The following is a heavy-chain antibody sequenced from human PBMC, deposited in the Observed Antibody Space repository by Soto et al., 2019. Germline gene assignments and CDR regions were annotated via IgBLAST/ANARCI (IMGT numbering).Heavy chain of an antibody. D-gene: IGHD4-17*01. CDR2: ISGSGGST. CDR3: AKDILDYRSAYIDY. V-gene: IGHV3-23*01. CDR1: GFTFSSYA. J-gene: IGHJ4*02. Sequence: EVQLLESGGGLVQPGGSLRLSCAASGFTFSSYAMSWVRQAPGKGLEWVSAISGSGGSTYYADSVKGRFTISRDNSKNTMYLQMNSLRAEDTAVYYCAKDILDYRSAYIDYWGQGTLVTVSS.